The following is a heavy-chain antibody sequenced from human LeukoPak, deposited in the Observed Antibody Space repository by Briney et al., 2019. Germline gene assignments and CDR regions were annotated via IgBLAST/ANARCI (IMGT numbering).Heavy chain of an antibody. CDR2: IKSKTDGGTT. D-gene: IGHD3-22*01. CDR3: TPPYNYDSSGYPGD. V-gene: IGHV3-15*01. CDR1: GFTFSNAW. Sequence: GGSLRLSCAASGFTFSNAWMSWVRQAPGKGLEWGGRIKSKTDGGTTDYAARVKGRFTISRDDSKNTLYLQMKSLKTEDTAVYYCTPPYNYDSSGYPGDWGQGTLVTVSS. J-gene: IGHJ4*02.